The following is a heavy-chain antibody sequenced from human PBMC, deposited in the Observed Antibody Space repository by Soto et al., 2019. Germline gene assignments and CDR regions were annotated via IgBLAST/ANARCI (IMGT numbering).Heavy chain of an antibody. D-gene: IGHD4-17*01. CDR3: ATHPPYGPFDH. CDR1: GGSISSSSNH. CDR2: IYYSENT. Sequence: QLQLQESGPGLVKPSETLSLTCTVSGGSISSSSNHWGWIRQPPGKGLEWIGDIYYSENTYYNPSLRSRVTSSVDTSKNQFSLSLTSVTAADTAVYYCATHPPYGPFDHWGQGTLVTVSS. J-gene: IGHJ5*02. V-gene: IGHV4-39*01.